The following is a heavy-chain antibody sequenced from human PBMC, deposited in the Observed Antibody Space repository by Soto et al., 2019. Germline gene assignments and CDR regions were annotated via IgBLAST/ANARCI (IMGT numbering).Heavy chain of an antibody. CDR1: GGSFSGYY. V-gene: IGHV4-34*01. Sequence: SETLSLTCAVYGGSFSGYYWSWIRQPPGKGLEWIGEINHSGSTNYNPSLKSRVTISVDTSKNQFSLKLSSVTAADTAVYYCARRPLISRSYYDFWSGSALDYWGQGTLVTVSS. CDR2: INHSGST. D-gene: IGHD3-3*01. CDR3: ARRPLISRSYYDFWSGSALDY. J-gene: IGHJ4*02.